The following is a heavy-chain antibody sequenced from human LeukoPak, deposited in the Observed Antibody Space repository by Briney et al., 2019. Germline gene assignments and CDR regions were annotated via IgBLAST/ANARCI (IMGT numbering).Heavy chain of an antibody. CDR3: ARGTPVVPAAVFDY. Sequence: GASVKVPCKASGYTFTGYYMHWVRQAPGQGLEWMGWINPNSGGTNYAQKFQGRVTMTRYTSISTAYMELSRLRSDDTAVYYCARGTPVVPAAVFDYWGQGTLVTVSS. J-gene: IGHJ4*02. CDR1: GYTFTGYY. V-gene: IGHV1-2*02. CDR2: INPNSGGT. D-gene: IGHD2-2*01.